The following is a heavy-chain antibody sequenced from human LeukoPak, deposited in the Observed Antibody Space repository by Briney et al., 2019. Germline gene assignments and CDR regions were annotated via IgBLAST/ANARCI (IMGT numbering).Heavy chain of an antibody. Sequence: PGGSLRLSCAASGFTFSSYSMNWVRQAPGKGLEWVSSISSTNSYIYYADSVKGRFTISRDNAKNSLYLQMNSLRVEDTAVYYCARDRQDIVATIRFDYWGQGTLVTVSS. J-gene: IGHJ4*02. CDR1: GFTFSSYS. V-gene: IGHV3-21*06. CDR3: ARDRQDIVATIRFDY. D-gene: IGHD5-12*01. CDR2: ISSTNSYI.